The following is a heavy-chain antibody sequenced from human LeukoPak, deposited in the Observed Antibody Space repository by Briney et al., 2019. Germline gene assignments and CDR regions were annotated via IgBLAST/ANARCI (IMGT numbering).Heavy chain of an antibody. CDR2: INHSGST. V-gene: IGHV4-34*01. J-gene: IGHJ3*02. D-gene: IGHD6-13*01. CDR3: AIGQQPEAFDI. CDR1: GGSFSGYY. Sequence: SSETLSLTCAVYGGSFSGYYWSWIRQPPGKGLEWIGEINHSGSTNYNPSLKSRVTISVDTSKNQFSLKLSSVAAADTAVYYCAIGQQPEAFDIWGQGTMVTVSS.